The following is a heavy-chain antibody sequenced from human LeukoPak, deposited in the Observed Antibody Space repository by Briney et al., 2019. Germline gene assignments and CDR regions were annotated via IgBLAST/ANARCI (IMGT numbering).Heavy chain of an antibody. D-gene: IGHD7-27*01. V-gene: IGHV3-23*01. CDR2: ITGSSTWT. J-gene: IGHJ2*01. CDR3: ARELVSLGTGYFDL. CDR1: GFTFGTYG. Sequence: GGSLRLSCEASGFTFGTYGMTWVRQAPGKGLEWVSGITGSSTWTYYADSVRGRLTISRDNSKNPLHLQMNNLTADDTAIYYCARELVSLGTGYFDLWGRGTLVTVSS.